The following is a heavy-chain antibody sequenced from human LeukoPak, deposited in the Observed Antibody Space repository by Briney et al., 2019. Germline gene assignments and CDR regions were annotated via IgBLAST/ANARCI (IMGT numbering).Heavy chain of an antibody. Sequence: GGSLRLSCAASGFSVSSNYLTWVRQAPGKGLECVSVIYSDSNTYYADSVKGRFTISRDNAKNSLYLQLNSLRAEDTAVYYCARDPYSGTYSDYYYYYMDVWGKGTTVTVSS. J-gene: IGHJ6*03. CDR3: ARDPYSGTYSDYYYYYMDV. D-gene: IGHD1-26*01. V-gene: IGHV3-66*01. CDR1: GFSVSSNY. CDR2: IYSDSNT.